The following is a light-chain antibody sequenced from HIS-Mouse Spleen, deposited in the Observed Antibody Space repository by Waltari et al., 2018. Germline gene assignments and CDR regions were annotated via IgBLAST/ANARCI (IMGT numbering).Light chain of an antibody. J-gene: IGKJ3*01. CDR2: AAS. Sequence: AIWMTQSPSLLSASTGDRVTISCRISQGISSYLAWYQQKPGKAPELLIYAASTLQSGVPSRFSGSGSGTDFTLTISCLQSEDFATYYCQQYYSFPPVFGPGTKVDIK. CDR1: QGISSY. CDR3: QQYYSFPPV. V-gene: IGKV1D-8*02.